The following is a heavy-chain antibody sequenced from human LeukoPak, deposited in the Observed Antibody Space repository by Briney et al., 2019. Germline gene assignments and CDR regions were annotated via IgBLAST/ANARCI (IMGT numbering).Heavy chain of an antibody. V-gene: IGHV4-59*01. Sequence: SETLSLTCTVSGGSISSYYWSWIRQPPGKGLEWIGYIYYSGSTNYNPSLKSRVTISVDTSKNQFSLKLSSVTAADTAVYYCVRARQWLPPGLLTWFDYWGQGTLVTVSP. CDR3: VRARQWLPPGLLTWFDY. CDR1: GGSISSYY. J-gene: IGHJ4*02. CDR2: IYYSGST. D-gene: IGHD6-19*01.